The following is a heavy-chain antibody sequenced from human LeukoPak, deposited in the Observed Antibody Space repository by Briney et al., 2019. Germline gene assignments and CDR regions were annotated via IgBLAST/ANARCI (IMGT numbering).Heavy chain of an antibody. CDR3: AREPMVRGVHDY. J-gene: IGHJ4*02. D-gene: IGHD3-10*01. CDR2: IYYSGST. Sequence: SSETLSLTCTVSGGSISSYYWNWIRQPPGKGLEWIGYIYYSGSTNYNPSLKSRVTISADTSKNQFSLKLSSVTAADTAVYYCAREPMVRGVHDYWGQGTLVTVSS. V-gene: IGHV4-59*01. CDR1: GGSISSYY.